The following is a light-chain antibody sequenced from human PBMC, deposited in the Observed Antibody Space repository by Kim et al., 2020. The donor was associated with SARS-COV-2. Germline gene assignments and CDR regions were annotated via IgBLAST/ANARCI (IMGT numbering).Light chain of an antibody. V-gene: IGKV1-5*03. CDR2: KAS. CDR1: QSISSW. Sequence: DIQMTQSPSTLSVSVGDRVTITCRASQSISSWLAWYQQKPGKAPKLLIYKASSLESGVPSRFSGSGSGTEFTLTISSLQPDDFATYYCQQYNSYSPLTFGGGTKVDIK. CDR3: QQYNSYSPLT. J-gene: IGKJ4*01.